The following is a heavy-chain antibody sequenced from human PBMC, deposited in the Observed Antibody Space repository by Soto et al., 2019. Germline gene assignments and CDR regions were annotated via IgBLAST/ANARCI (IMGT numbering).Heavy chain of an antibody. J-gene: IGHJ4*02. CDR1: GFTFSSYA. V-gene: IGHV3-23*01. D-gene: IGHD2-8*01. CDR2: TSGSGGST. CDR3: AKDRREVYFRPVVGSFDY. Sequence: PGGSLRLSCAASGFTFSSYAMSWVRQAPGKGLEWVSATSGSGGSTYYADSVKGRFTISRDNSKNTLYLQMNSLRADDTAVYYCAKDRREVYFRPVVGSFDYWGQETLLTVSS.